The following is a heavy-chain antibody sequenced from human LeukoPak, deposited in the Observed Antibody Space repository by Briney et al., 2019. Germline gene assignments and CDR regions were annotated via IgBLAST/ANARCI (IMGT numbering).Heavy chain of an antibody. V-gene: IGHV3-48*04. CDR3: ARDCSSTSWYSLAFDY. CDR1: GFTFSIYS. D-gene: IGHD2-2*02. J-gene: IGHJ4*02. CDR2: ISSSSSSI. Sequence: GGSLRLSCAASGFTFSIYSMKWVRQAPGKGLEWVSYISSSSSSIYYADSVKGRFTISRANAKHSLYLQMTSLRAEDTAVYYCARDCSSTSWYSLAFDYWGQGTLVTVSS.